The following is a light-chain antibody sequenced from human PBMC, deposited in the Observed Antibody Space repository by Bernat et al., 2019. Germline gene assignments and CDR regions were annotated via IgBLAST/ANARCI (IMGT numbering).Light chain of an antibody. CDR1: SSDVGGYNY. V-gene: IGLV2-14*03. Sequence: QSALTQPASVSGSPGQSITISCTGTSSDVGGYNYVSWYQPHPGRAPKLIIYDVRDRPSGFSNRFSGSKSGNTASLTISVLLAEDEADYDCSSYTSSSTLVFGGGTRLTVL. CDR3: SSYTSSSTLV. J-gene: IGLJ3*02. CDR2: DVR.